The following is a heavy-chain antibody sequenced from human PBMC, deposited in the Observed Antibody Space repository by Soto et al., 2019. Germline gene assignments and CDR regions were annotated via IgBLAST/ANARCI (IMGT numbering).Heavy chain of an antibody. CDR1: WYSFTRYW. CDR2: IDPSDSYT. V-gene: IGHV5-10-1*01. CDR3: ARRRFKAPIYYYYGMDV. Sequence: GGSLKISCKGSWYSFTRYWISWVGQMPGKGLEWMGRIDPSDSYTNYSPSFQGHVTISADKSISTAYLQWSSLKASDTAMYYCARRRFKAPIYYYYGMDVWGQGTTVTVSS. J-gene: IGHJ6*02.